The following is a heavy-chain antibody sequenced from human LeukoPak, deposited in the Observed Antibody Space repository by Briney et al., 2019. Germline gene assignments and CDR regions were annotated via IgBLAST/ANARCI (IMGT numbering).Heavy chain of an antibody. CDR1: GGTFSSYA. V-gene: IGHV1-69*05. J-gene: IGHJ5*02. CDR3: ASDFWSGYRRFDP. D-gene: IGHD3-3*01. Sequence: ASVKVSCKASGGTFSSYAISWVRQAPGQGLEWMGGIIPIFGTANYAQKFQGRVTITTDESTSTAYMELSSLRSEDTAVYYCASDFWSGYRRFDPWGQGTLVTVSS. CDR2: IIPIFGTA.